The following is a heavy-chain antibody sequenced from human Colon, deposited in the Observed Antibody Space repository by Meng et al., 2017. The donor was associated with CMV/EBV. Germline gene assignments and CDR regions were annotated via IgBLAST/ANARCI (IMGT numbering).Heavy chain of an antibody. CDR2: ITRSSSQI. V-gene: IGHV3-21*01. J-gene: IGHJ4*02. CDR1: GFNFSIHS. D-gene: IGHD3-3*01. Sequence: EVQLVESGGXQVKPGGSLXLSCAASGFNFSIHSMNWVRQAPGKGLEWVSSITRSSSQIHYAESVKGRFTISRDNAKNSLYLQMDSLRAEDTAVYYCARGRYDFWSGGDNWGQGTLVTVSS. CDR3: ARGRYDFWSGGDN.